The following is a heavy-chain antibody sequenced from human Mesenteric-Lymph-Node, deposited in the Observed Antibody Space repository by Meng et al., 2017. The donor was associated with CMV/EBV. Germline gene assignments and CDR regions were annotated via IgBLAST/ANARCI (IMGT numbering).Heavy chain of an antibody. CDR1: GYTFTGYY. J-gene: IGHJ5*02. CDR2: INPNSGGT. V-gene: IGHV1-2*02. Sequence: ASVKVSCKASGYTFTGYYMHWVRQAPGQGLEWMGWINPNSGGTNYAQKFQGRVTMTRDTSISTAYMELSRLRSDDTAIYSCARGIRYMDIPYLDTWGQGTLVTVSS. CDR3: ARGIRYMDIPYLDT. D-gene: IGHD2-2*03.